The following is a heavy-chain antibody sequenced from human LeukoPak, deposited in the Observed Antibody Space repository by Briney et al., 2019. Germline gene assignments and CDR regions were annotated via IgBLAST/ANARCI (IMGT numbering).Heavy chain of an antibody. V-gene: IGHV3-30*01. J-gene: IGHJ5*02. CDR2: ISYDGSNK. CDR1: GFTFSSYA. Sequence: GGSLRLSCAASGFTFSSYAMHWVRQAPAKELEWVAVISYDGSNKYYADSVKGRFTISRDNSKNTLYLQMNSLRAEDTAVYYCATSPPSEDFWSGYGPWGQGTLVTVSS. CDR3: ATSPPSEDFWSGYGP. D-gene: IGHD3-3*01.